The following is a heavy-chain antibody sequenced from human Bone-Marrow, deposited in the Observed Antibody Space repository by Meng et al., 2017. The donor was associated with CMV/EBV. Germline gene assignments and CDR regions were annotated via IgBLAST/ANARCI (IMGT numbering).Heavy chain of an antibody. Sequence: GSLRLSCTVSGGSISSYYWSWIRQPPGKGLEWIGYIYHTGSTNYNPSLKSRVTISVDTSKNQFSLNLSSVTAADTVVYYCTRDTGTAAAPDYWGPGTLVTVSS. CDR1: GGSISSYY. V-gene: IGHV4-59*01. D-gene: IGHD6-25*01. CDR3: TRDTGTAAAPDY. J-gene: IGHJ4*02. CDR2: IYHTGST.